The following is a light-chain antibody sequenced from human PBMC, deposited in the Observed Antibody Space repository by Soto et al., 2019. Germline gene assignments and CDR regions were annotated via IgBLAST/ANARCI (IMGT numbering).Light chain of an antibody. CDR2: AAS. CDR1: QGISNY. V-gene: IGKV1-27*01. CDR3: QKYNSAPRLFN. Sequence: DIQMTQSPSSLSASVGDRVTITCRASQGISNYLAWYQQKPGKVPKLLIYAASTLQSGVPSRFSGSGSGTDFTLTISSLQPEDVATYYCQKYNSAPRLFNFGPGTKVDIK. J-gene: IGKJ3*01.